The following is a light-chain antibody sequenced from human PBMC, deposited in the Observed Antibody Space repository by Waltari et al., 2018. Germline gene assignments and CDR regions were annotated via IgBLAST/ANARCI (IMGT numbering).Light chain of an antibody. CDR1: SGHSSNV. CDR3: QTGGHGTWV. Sequence: QLVLTQSPSASASLGAWVKLTCTLSSGHSSNVIAWHQQRPEKGPRYLMKVNSDGSHSKGDEIPDRFSGSSSGAERYLTISSLQSEDEADYYCQTGGHGTWVFGGGTKLTVL. CDR2: VNSDGSH. J-gene: IGLJ3*02. V-gene: IGLV4-69*01.